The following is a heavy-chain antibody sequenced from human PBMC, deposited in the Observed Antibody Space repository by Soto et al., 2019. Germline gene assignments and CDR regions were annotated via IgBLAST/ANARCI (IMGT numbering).Heavy chain of an antibody. CDR2: IHGTGGSA. Sequence: EVQLLESGGGLVQPGGSLRLSCAASGFIFRNYAMSWVRQAPGKGLEWVSCIHGTGGSAYFADSVKGRFTVSRDDSKSTLYLQMSSLRVDDTALYYCAKEAVAGSGEWDWFDLLGQGTLVTVSS. CDR1: GFIFRNYA. CDR3: AKEAVAGSGEWDWFDL. J-gene: IGHJ5*02. D-gene: IGHD6-19*01. V-gene: IGHV3-23*01.